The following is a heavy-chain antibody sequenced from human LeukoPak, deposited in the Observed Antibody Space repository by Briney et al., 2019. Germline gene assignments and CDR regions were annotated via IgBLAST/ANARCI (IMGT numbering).Heavy chain of an antibody. CDR3: AREKVAIVVVPAAKSFETAYYYYGMDV. J-gene: IGHJ6*02. CDR1: GFTFSSYW. CDR2: IKQDGSEK. V-gene: IGHV3-7*01. Sequence: GGSLRLSCAASGFTFSSYWMSWVRQVPGKGLEWVANIKQDGSEKYYVDSVKGRFTISRDNAKNSLYLQMNSLRAEGTAVYYCAREKVAIVVVPAAKSFETAYYYYGMDVWGQGTTVTVSS. D-gene: IGHD2-2*01.